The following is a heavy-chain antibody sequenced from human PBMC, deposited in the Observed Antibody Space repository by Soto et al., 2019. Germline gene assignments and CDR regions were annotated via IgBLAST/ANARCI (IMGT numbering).Heavy chain of an antibody. Sequence: HPGGSLRLSCAASGFTFSSYGMHWVRQAPGKGLEWVAVISYDGSNKYYADSVKGRFTISRDNSKNTLYLQMNSLRAEDTAVYYCAKDSYVPSYGMDVWGQGTTVTVSS. D-gene: IGHD5-18*01. CDR1: GFTFSSYG. CDR2: ISYDGSNK. J-gene: IGHJ6*02. CDR3: AKDSYVPSYGMDV. V-gene: IGHV3-30*18.